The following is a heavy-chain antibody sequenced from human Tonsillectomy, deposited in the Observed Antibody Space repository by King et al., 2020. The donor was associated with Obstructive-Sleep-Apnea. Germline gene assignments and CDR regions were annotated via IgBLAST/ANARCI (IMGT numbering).Heavy chain of an antibody. CDR1: GFTFSSYA. CDR2: ISGSGGCP. Sequence: VQLVESGGGLVQPGGSLRLSCAASGFTFSSYALSWVRQAPGKGLEWGAVISGSGGCPYYADSVKGRLTISRDNSKNTLYVQMNSLRAEDTAVYYCAKVDYGGVAGDTFDIWGQGTMVTVSS. V-gene: IGHV3-23*04. J-gene: IGHJ3*02. D-gene: IGHD4-23*01. CDR3: AKVDYGGVAGDTFDI.